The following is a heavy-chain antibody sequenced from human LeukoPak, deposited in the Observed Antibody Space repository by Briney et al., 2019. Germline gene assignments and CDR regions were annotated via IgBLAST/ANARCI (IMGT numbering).Heavy chain of an antibody. J-gene: IGHJ3*02. CDR1: GYTFTGYY. CDR3: ARWVASTETFDI. CDR2: INPNSGGT. V-gene: IGHV1-2*02. Sequence: ASVKVSCKASGYTFTGYYMHWVRQAPGQGLEWVGWINPNSGGTNYAQKFQGRVTMTRDTSISTAYMELSRLRSDDTAVYYCARWVASTETFDIWGQGTMVTVSS. D-gene: IGHD5/OR15-5a*01.